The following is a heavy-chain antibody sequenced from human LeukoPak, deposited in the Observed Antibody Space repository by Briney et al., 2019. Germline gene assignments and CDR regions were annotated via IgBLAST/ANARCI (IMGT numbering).Heavy chain of an antibody. J-gene: IGHJ4*02. CDR2: IYHSGST. CDR1: GGSISSGGYS. D-gene: IGHD3-22*01. V-gene: IGHV4-30-2*01. CDR3: ARRRTTPYYYDSSGYYPFDY. Sequence: PSETLSLTCAVSGGSISSGGYSWSWIRQPPGKGLEWIGYIYHSGSTYYNPSLKSRVTISVDRSKNQFSLKLSSVTAADTAVYYCARRRTTPYYYDSSGYYPFDYWGQGTLVTVSS.